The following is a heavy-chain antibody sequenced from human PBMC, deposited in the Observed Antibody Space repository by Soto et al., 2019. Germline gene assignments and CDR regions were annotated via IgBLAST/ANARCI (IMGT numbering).Heavy chain of an antibody. CDR2: IYPGDSDT. D-gene: IGHD1-26*01. V-gene: IGHV5-51*01. CDR3: ARPPNTALVYFQH. CDR1: GYSFTSYW. J-gene: IGHJ1*01. Sequence: GESLKISCKGSGYSFTSYWIGWVRQMPGKGLEWMGIIYPGDSDTRYSPSFQGQVTISADKSISTAYLQWSSLKASDTAMYYCARPPNTALVYFQHWGQGTLVTVSS.